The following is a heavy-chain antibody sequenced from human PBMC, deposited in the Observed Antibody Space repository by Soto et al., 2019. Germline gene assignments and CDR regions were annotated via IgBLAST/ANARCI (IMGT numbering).Heavy chain of an antibody. D-gene: IGHD2-15*01. Sequence: GGSLRLSCAASGFTLSSHWMSWVRQAPGKGLEWVAYIKQDGSEKYYVDSVKGRFTISRDNAKNSLYLQMNSLRAEDTAVYYCARLGQLCSDCSGSRLHLYYGIDVWGQGTTVTVSS. CDR3: ARLGQLCSDCSGSRLHLYYGIDV. V-gene: IGHV3-7*01. CDR1: GFTLSSHW. CDR2: IKQDGSEK. J-gene: IGHJ6*02.